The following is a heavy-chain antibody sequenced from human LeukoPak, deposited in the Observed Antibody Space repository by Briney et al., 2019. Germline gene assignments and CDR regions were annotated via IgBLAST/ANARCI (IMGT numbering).Heavy chain of an antibody. CDR2: ISGSGGST. J-gene: IGHJ4*02. D-gene: IGHD6-6*01. CDR3: ANPLYSSSSVEFDY. CDR1: GFTFSSYA. Sequence: PGGSLRLSCAASGFTFSSYAMSWVRQAPGKGLEWVSAISGSGGSTYYADSVKGRFTISRDNSKNTLYLQMNSLRAEDTAVYYCANPLYSSSSVEFDYWGQGTLVTVSS. V-gene: IGHV3-23*01.